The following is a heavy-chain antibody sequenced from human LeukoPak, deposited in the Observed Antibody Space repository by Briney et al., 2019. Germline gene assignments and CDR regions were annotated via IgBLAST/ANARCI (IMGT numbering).Heavy chain of an antibody. Sequence: PSETLSLTCTVSDVAMSDYYWSWIRQPPGKGLEWIAYIFHTGDSNQNPSLKGRVSVSLDIPKNELSLKLSSVSAADTAVYYCARHAFASPLDTWGRGTVVIVSS. V-gene: IGHV4-59*08. J-gene: IGHJ5*02. D-gene: IGHD3-16*01. CDR3: ARHAFASPLDT. CDR1: DVAMSDYY. CDR2: IFHTGDS.